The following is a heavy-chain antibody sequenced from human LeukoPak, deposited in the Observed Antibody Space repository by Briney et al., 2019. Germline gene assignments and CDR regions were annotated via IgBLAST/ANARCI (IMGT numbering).Heavy chain of an antibody. CDR3: GSEDRLGYNYAYGMDV. D-gene: IGHD5-18*01. CDR1: GFTFSSSW. J-gene: IGHJ6*02. Sequence: PGGSLRLSCAASGFTFSSSWMHWVRQAPGKGLVWVSRINSDGSSTTYADSVRGRFTISRDNAKNTVYLQMNSLRAEDTAVYYCGSEDRLGYNYAYGMDVWGQGTTVTVSS. V-gene: IGHV3-74*01. CDR2: INSDGSST.